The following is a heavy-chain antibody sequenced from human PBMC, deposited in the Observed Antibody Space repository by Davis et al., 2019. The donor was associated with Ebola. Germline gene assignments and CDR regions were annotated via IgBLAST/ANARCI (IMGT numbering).Heavy chain of an antibody. Sequence: SETLSLTCTVSGGSMSSYYWSWIRQSPGKGLEWIGNIYYGGTTNYNPSLKSRVTISGDTSKNQFSLNVNSVTAADTAVYYCATDYGASWGQGTLVTVSS. CDR1: GGSMSSYY. CDR3: ATDYGAS. D-gene: IGHD4-17*01. V-gene: IGHV4-59*03. CDR2: IYYGGTT. J-gene: IGHJ4*02.